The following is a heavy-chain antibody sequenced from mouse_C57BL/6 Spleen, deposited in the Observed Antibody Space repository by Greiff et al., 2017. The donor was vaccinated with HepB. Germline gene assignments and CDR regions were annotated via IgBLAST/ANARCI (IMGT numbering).Heavy chain of an antibody. CDR1: GYTFTGYW. J-gene: IGHJ4*01. Sequence: QVQLQQSGAELMKPGASVKLSCKATGYTFTGYWIEWVKQRPGHGLEWIGEILPGSGSTNYNEKFKGKATFTADTSSNTAYMQLSSLTTEDSAIYYCARVYYSNYIYYYAMDYWGQGTSVTVSS. CDR2: ILPGSGST. CDR3: ARVYYSNYIYYYAMDY. D-gene: IGHD2-5*01. V-gene: IGHV1-9*01.